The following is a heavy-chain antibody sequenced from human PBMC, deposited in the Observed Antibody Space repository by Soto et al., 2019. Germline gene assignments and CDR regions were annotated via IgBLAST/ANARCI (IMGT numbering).Heavy chain of an antibody. Sequence: LRLSCAASGFTFSTYSMNWVRQAPGKGLEWVSYISSSGTYIYYADSVKGRFTISRDNAKNSLYLQMNSLRAEDTAVYYCLIAVAGSFAPDYWGQGTLVTVS. CDR3: LIAVAGSFAPDY. D-gene: IGHD6-19*01. V-gene: IGHV3-21*01. J-gene: IGHJ4*02. CDR1: GFTFSTYS. CDR2: ISSSGTYI.